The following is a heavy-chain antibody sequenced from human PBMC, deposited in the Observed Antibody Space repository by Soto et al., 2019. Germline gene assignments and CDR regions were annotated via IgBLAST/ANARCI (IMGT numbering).Heavy chain of an antibody. J-gene: IGHJ5*02. CDR1: VGTFSSYA. D-gene: IGHD5-18*01. CDR3: AKSGYSYGPGFDP. V-gene: IGHV1-69*12. CDR2: IIPIFGTA. Sequence: QVQLVQSGAEVKKPGSSVKVSCKASVGTFSSYAISWVRQSPGQGLEWMGGIIPIFGTANYAQKFQGRVTIPADESTSTAYMELSSLRSEDTAVYYCAKSGYSYGPGFDPWGQGTLVTVSS.